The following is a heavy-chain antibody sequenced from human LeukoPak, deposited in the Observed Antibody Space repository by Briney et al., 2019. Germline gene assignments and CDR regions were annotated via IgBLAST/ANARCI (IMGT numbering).Heavy chain of an antibody. D-gene: IGHD2-21*02. CDR3: ARVRDWAFDY. CDR2: IYTSGST. Sequence: SETLSLTCTVSGGSISSGSYYWSWLRQPAGKGLEWIGRIYTSGSTNYNPSLKSRVTISVDTSKNQFSLKLSSVTAADTAVYYCARVRDWAFDYWGQGTLVTVSS. CDR1: GGSISSGSYY. V-gene: IGHV4-61*02. J-gene: IGHJ4*02.